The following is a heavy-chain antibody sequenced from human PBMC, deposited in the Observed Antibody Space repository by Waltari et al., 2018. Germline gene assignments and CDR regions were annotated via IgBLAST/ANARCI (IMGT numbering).Heavy chain of an antibody. CDR3: ARDHAGATPLGYYYYMDV. V-gene: IGHV4-38-2*02. Sequence: QVQLQESGPGLVKPSETLSLTCAVSGYSISSGYYWGWIRQPPGKGLEWIGSIYHSGGTNYNPSLKSRVTISVDTSKNQFSLKLSSVTAADTAVYYCARDHAGATPLGYYYYMDVWGKGTTVTVSS. J-gene: IGHJ6*03. D-gene: IGHD1-26*01. CDR1: GYSISSGYY. CDR2: IYHSGGT.